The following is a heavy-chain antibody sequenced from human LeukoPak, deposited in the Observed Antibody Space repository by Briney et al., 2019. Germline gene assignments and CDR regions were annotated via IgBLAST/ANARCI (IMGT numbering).Heavy chain of an antibody. D-gene: IGHD3-10*01. V-gene: IGHV1-58*02. CDR1: GFTFTSST. CDR2: IVVGSGNT. Sequence: GTSEKVSCKASGFTFTSSTIQWVRQARGQRLEWIGWIVVGSGNTNYAQKFQERVIITRDMSTTTVYMELSSLRSEDTAVYYCAGTPWFGELTLDYWGQGTLVTVSS. CDR3: AGTPWFGELTLDY. J-gene: IGHJ4*02.